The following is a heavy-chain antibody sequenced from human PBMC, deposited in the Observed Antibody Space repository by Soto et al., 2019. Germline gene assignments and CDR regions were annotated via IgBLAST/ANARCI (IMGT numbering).Heavy chain of an antibody. CDR1: GFTFSSYS. CDR3: ARAVTTSGYYYYYMDV. D-gene: IGHD4-17*01. J-gene: IGHJ6*03. CDR2: ISSSSSYI. Sequence: EVQLVESGGGLVKPGGSLRLSCAASGFTFSSYSMNWVRQAPGKGLEWVSSISSSSSYIYYADSVKGRFTISRDNAKNSLYLQMNSLRAEDTAVYYCARAVTTSGYYYYYMDVWGKGTTVTVSS. V-gene: IGHV3-21*01.